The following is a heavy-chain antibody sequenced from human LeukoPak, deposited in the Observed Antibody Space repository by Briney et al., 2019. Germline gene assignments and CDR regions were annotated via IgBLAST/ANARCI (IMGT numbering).Heavy chain of an antibody. D-gene: IGHD4-23*01. CDR3: ARETVVSDY. Sequence: AGGSLRLSCAASGFTFSSYSMNWVRQAPGKGLEWVSYISSSSSTIYYADSVKGRFTISRDNAKNSLYLQMNSLRAEDTAVYYCARETVVSDYWGQGTLVTVSS. CDR1: GFTFSSYS. CDR2: ISSSSSTI. J-gene: IGHJ4*02. V-gene: IGHV3-48*01.